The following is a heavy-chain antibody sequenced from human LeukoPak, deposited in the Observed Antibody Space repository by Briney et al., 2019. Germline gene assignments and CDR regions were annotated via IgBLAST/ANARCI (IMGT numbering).Heavy chain of an antibody. V-gene: IGHV3-53*01. CDR1: GFSVSLNY. Sequence: GGSLILSCAASGFSVSLNYMNWVRQAPGKGLEWVLILYSGSDTYYADSVKGRFTISRDSSKNMLFLHMNSLRAEDTAVYYCARVGDHFHWYLDLWGRGTLVTVSS. CDR3: ARVGDHFHWYLDL. D-gene: IGHD3-3*02. J-gene: IGHJ2*01. CDR2: LYSGSDT.